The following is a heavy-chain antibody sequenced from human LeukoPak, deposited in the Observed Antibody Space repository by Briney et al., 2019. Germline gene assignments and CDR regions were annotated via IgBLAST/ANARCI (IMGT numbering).Heavy chain of an antibody. Sequence: GASVKVSCKASGYTCTSYYIHWVRQAPGQGLEWMGIINPSAGNTAYPQKFQGRVTMTRDTSTATLYMELSSLRSDDTAVYYCARDRSSSMVVTALWGFDYWGQGTLVTVSS. D-gene: IGHD2-21*02. J-gene: IGHJ4*02. CDR3: ARDRSSSMVVTALWGFDY. V-gene: IGHV1-46*01. CDR2: INPSAGNT. CDR1: GYTCTSYY.